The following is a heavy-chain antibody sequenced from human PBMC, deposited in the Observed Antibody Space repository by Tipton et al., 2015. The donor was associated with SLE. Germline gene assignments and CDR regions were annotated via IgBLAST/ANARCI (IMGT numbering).Heavy chain of an antibody. J-gene: IGHJ2*01. D-gene: IGHD2-15*01. CDR3: ARAGDRGGGSCFDWFFDL. Sequence: LRLSCTVSGGSISSFSWTWIRQPPGKGLEWIGYIYHSGITNYNPSLKSRVTISVDTSKYQFSLTLSSVTAADTAVYYCARAGDRGGGSCFDWFFDLWGRGTLVTVSS. CDR1: GGSISSFS. V-gene: IGHV4-59*01. CDR2: IYHSGIT.